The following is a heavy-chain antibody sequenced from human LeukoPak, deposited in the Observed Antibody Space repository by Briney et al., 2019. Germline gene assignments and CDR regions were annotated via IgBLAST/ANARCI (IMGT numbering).Heavy chain of an antibody. J-gene: IGHJ4*02. CDR2: IYHSGST. V-gene: IGHV4-38-2*02. CDR3: ARVSVITADFDY. CDR1: GGSISSYY. D-gene: IGHD4-23*01. Sequence: SETLSLTCTVSGGSISSYYWSWIRQPPGKGLEWIGSIYHSGSTYYNPSLKSRVTISVDTSKNQFSLKLSSVTAADTAVYYCARVSVITADFDYWGQGTLVTVSS.